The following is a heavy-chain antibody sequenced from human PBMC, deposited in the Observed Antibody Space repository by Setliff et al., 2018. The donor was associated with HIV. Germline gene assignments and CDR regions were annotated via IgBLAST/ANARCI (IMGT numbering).Heavy chain of an antibody. V-gene: IGHV4-39*01. CDR3: VGSTIAAAVYYYYYYMDV. Sequence: SETLSLTCTVSGGSISSSSYYWGWIRQPPGKGLEWIGSIYYSGSTYANPSLKSRVTISVDTSKNQFSLNLSSATAADTAVYYCVGSTIAAAVYYYYYYMDVWGKGTTVTVSS. D-gene: IGHD6-13*01. CDR1: GGSISSSSYY. J-gene: IGHJ6*03. CDR2: IYYSGST.